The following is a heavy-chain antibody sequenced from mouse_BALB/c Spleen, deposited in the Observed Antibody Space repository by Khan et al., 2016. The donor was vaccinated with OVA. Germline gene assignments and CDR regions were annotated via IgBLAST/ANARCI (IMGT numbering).Heavy chain of an antibody. Sequence: VQLKESGGGLVQPGGSRKLSCAASGFTFSDYGLAWVRQAPGKGPEWVAFISSLAYSIYYADTVTGRFTISRENANNTLYLEMSSLRSEDTAMYYCARSWAMDYWGQGTSVTVSS. CDR2: ISSLAYSI. J-gene: IGHJ4*01. CDR3: ARSWAMDY. V-gene: IGHV5-15*02. CDR1: GFTFSDYG.